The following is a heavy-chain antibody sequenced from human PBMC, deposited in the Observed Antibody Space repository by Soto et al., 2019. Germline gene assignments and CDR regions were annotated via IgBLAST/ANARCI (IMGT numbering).Heavy chain of an antibody. CDR1: GGTFRNYP. CDR3: ARGPLVVLNYFES. CDR2: IFPLTDIP. J-gene: IGHJ4*02. Sequence: QVQLVQSGTEVTKPGSSVKVSCKASGGTFRNYPINWVRQAPGQGPEWMGSIFPLTDIPDYAQNFQTRLTISADKSTSTAYMELSSLTSDDTAMYFCARGPLVVLNYFESWGQGTLVTVSS. V-gene: IGHV1-69*02.